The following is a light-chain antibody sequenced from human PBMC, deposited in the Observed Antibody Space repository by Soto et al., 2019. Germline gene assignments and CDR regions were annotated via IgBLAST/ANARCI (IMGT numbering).Light chain of an antibody. J-gene: IGLJ1*01. Sequence: QSVLTQPPSASGSPGQSVTISCTGTSSDVGGYSYVSWYQQPPCKAPKLMIYEVNNRPSGVSNRFSGSKSGNTASLTISGLQAEDEADYYCSSFTRSSTYVSGSGTKVTVL. CDR1: SSDVGGYSY. CDR2: EVN. V-gene: IGLV2-14*01. CDR3: SSFTRSSTYV.